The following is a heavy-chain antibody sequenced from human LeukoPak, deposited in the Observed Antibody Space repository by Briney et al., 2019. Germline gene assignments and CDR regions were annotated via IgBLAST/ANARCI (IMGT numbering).Heavy chain of an antibody. CDR2: ISGSGERT. J-gene: IGHJ3*01. Sequence: GGSLRLSCAASGFIFSSYAMTWVRQAPGKGPEWVSGISGSGERTFYTDSVKGRVTIFRDNRKNTLDVQMNSLRDEDTALYYCAKRDNNDYYTGLHVFDVWGQGTMVTVSS. CDR1: GFIFSSYA. V-gene: IGHV3-23*01. CDR3: AKRDNNDYYTGLHVFDV. D-gene: IGHD3-22*01.